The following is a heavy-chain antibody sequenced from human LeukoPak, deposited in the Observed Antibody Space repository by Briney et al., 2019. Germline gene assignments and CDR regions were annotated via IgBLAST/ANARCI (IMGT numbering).Heavy chain of an antibody. CDR1: GGSISSSSYY. J-gene: IGHJ4*02. CDR2: IYYSGST. CDR3: ARDGSGWLY. Sequence: SETLSLTCTVSGGSISSSSYYWGWIRQPPGKGLEWIGSIYYSGSTYYNPSLKSRVTISVDTSKNQFSLKLSSVTAADTAVYYCARDGSGWLYWGQGTLVTVSS. V-gene: IGHV4-39*07. D-gene: IGHD6-19*01.